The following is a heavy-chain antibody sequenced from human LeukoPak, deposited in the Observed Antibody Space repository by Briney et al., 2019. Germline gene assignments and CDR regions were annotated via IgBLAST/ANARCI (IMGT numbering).Heavy chain of an antibody. CDR1: GGSISSYY. D-gene: IGHD3-22*01. Sequence: SETLSLTCTVSGGSISSYYWSWIRQPAGKGLEWIGRIYTSGSTNYNPSLKSRVTISVDKSKNQFSLKLSSVTAADTAVYYCAGSDSSGYYNWFDPWGQGTLVTVSS. V-gene: IGHV4-4*07. CDR3: AGSDSSGYYNWFDP. J-gene: IGHJ5*02. CDR2: IYTSGST.